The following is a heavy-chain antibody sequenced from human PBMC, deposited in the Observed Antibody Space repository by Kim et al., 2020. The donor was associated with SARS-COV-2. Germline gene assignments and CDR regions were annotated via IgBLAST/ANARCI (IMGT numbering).Heavy chain of an antibody. V-gene: IGHV4-34*01. CDR2: INHSGST. D-gene: IGHD6-13*01. Sequence: SETLSLTCAVYGGSFSGYYWSWIRQPPGKGLEWIGEINHSGSTNYNPSLKSRVTISVDTSKNQFSLKLSSVTAADTAVYYCARGPPDIAAAGLGSSYFDYWGQGTLVTVSS. CDR3: ARGPPDIAAAGLGSSYFDY. CDR1: GGSFSGYY. J-gene: IGHJ4*02.